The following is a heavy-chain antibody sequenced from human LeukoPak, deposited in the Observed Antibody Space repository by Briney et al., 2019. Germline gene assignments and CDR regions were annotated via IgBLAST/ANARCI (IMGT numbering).Heavy chain of an antibody. CDR3: ATLWPNYDILTGYSDY. Sequence: SETLSLTCTVSGGSISSYYWDWIRQPPGKGLEWIGSIYHSGSTYYDPSLKSRVTISVDTSKNQFSLKLSSVTAADTAVYYCATLWPNYDILTGYSDYWGQGTLVTVSS. J-gene: IGHJ4*02. CDR1: GGSISSYY. V-gene: IGHV4-38-2*02. D-gene: IGHD3-9*01. CDR2: IYHSGST.